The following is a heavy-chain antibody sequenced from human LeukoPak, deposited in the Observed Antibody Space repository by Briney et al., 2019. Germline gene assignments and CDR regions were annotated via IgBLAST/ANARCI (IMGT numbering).Heavy chain of an antibody. CDR3: ATGIAAANY. Sequence: PGGSLRLSCAAYGFTFSSYAMSWVRQAPGKGLEWVAVIWYDGSNKYYADSVKGRFTISRDNSKNTLYLQMNSLRAEDTAVYYCATGIAAANYWGQGTLVTVSS. CDR1: GFTFSSYA. D-gene: IGHD6-13*01. J-gene: IGHJ4*02. V-gene: IGHV3-33*08. CDR2: IWYDGSNK.